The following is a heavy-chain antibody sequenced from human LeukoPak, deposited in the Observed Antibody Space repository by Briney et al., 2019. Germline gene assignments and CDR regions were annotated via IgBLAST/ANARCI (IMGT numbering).Heavy chain of an antibody. CDR1: GFSLSISG. J-gene: IGHJ4*02. D-gene: IGHD1-14*01. CDR3: AREGADEITQIDS. CDR2: ISYSSDLM. Sequence: PGGSLRLSCEASGFSLSISGMNWVRQAPGKGLEWVSYISYSSDLMSYVDSVKGRFTVSRDNAKNSLFLQMNSLRADDTAVYYCAREGADEITQIDSWGQGTLVTVSS. V-gene: IGHV3-48*01.